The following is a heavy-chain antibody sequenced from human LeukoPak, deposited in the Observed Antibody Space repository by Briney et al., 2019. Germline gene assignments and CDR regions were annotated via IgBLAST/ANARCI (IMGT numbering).Heavy chain of an antibody. CDR2: IYDSGST. J-gene: IGHJ4*02. Sequence: PSETLSLTCTVSGGSISSYYWSWIRQPPGKGLEWIGYIYDSGSTNYNPSLKSRVTISVDMSKNQFSLKLSSVTAADTAVYYCASRGYYYGSGSYYPFWGQGTLVTVSS. D-gene: IGHD3-10*01. V-gene: IGHV4-59*12. CDR3: ASRGYYYGSGSYYPF. CDR1: GGSISSYY.